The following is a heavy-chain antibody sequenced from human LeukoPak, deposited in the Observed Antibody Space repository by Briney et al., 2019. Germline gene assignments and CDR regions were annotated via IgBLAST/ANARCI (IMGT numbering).Heavy chain of an antibody. V-gene: IGHV1-46*01. Sequence: ASVKVSCKASGYTFTNYYMHWVRQAPGQGLEWMGVINPDGGSTTYAQKFQGRVTMTRDTSTRTVYMDLSSLRSEDTAVYYCARDWGWLQLGDDGFDIWGQGTMVTVSS. D-gene: IGHD5-24*01. CDR3: ARDWGWLQLGDDGFDI. J-gene: IGHJ3*02. CDR1: GYTFTNYY. CDR2: INPDGGST.